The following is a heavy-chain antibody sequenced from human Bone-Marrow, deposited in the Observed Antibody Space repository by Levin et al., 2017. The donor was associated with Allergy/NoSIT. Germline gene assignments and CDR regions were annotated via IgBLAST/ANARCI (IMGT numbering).Heavy chain of an antibody. J-gene: IGHJ4*02. CDR1: GDSISDDNYY. CDR2: IYHTGST. Sequence: SETLSLTCTVSGDSISDDNYYWVWIRQPPGMGLEYIAYIYHTGSTYYSPSLKSRVTMSVDPSKNQFSLKLNSVTAADTAVYYCARASASITMLRYFDFWGLGTLVIVSS. CDR3: ARASASITMLRYFDF. D-gene: IGHD3-16*01. V-gene: IGHV4-39*07.